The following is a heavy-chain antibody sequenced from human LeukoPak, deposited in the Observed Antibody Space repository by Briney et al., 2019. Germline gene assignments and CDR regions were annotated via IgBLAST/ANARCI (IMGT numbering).Heavy chain of an antibody. CDR2: IKQDGSVK. D-gene: IGHD3-22*01. V-gene: IGHV3-7*01. CDR3: ARELYYYDSSGDYYLAAFDI. CDR1: GFTFSKFW. J-gene: IGHJ3*02. Sequence: GGSLRLSCAVSGFTFSKFWMHWVRQAPGKGLEWVANIKQDGSVKYYVDSVKGRFTISRDNAKNSLFLQMNSLRVEDTAVYYCARELYYYDSSGDYYLAAFDIWGQRTMVTVSS.